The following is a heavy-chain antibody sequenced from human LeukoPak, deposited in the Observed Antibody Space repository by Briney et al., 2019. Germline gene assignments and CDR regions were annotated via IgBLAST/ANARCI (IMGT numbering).Heavy chain of an antibody. CDR1: GGSLSSYY. V-gene: IGHV4-59*01. J-gene: IGHJ4*02. CDR2: ICHSGSA. D-gene: IGHD6-13*01. CDR3: ARAPGIAAAGTHFDF. Sequence: PSETLSLTCTVSGGSLSSYYWSWIRQPPGKGLEWIGYICHSGSAKYNPSLKSRVTISVDTSKNQFSLKLSSVTAGDTAVYYCARAPGIAAAGTHFDFWGQGTLVTVSS.